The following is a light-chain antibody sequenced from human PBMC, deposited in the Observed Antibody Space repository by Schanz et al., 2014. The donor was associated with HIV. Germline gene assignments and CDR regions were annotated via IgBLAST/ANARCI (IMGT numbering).Light chain of an antibody. V-gene: IGLV2-14*02. CDR2: EVS. J-gene: IGLJ2*01. Sequence: QSALTQPASVSGSPGQSITISCTGTSSDVGSYNLVSWYQQHPGKAPKLMIYEVSKRPSGVSNRFSGSKSGNTASLTISGLQAEDEADYYCNSYTSSSTLVFGGGTKLTVL. CDR1: SSDVGSYNL. CDR3: NSYTSSSTLV.